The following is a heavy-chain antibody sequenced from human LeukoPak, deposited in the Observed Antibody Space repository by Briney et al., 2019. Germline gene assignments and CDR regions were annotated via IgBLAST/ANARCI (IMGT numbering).Heavy chain of an antibody. CDR3: ARTYYYDSSGYYYPYYYYGMDV. CDR2: ICYSGST. V-gene: IGHV4-39*02. Sequence: SETLSLTCTVSGGSISSSSYYWGWIRQPPGKGLERNGSICYSGSTYYNPSLKSRVTISVDTSKTHYSLKLSSVTAADTAVYYCARTYYYDSSGYYYPYYYYGMDVWGQGTTVTVSS. D-gene: IGHD3-22*01. J-gene: IGHJ6*02. CDR1: GGSISSSSYY.